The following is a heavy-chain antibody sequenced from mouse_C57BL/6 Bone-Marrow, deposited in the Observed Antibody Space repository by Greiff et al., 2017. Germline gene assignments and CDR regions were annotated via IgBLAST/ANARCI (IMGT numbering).Heavy chain of an antibody. V-gene: IGHV1-81*01. D-gene: IGHD1-1*01. CDR1: GYTFTSYG. J-gene: IGHJ4*01. CDR3: ARQRLRKGGYAMDY. Sequence: QVQLQQSGAELARPGASVKLSCKASGYTFTSYGISWVKQRTGQGLEWIGEIYPRSGNTYYNEKFKGKATLTADKSSSTAYMELRSLTSGDSAVYFCARQRLRKGGYAMDYWGQGTSVTVSS. CDR2: IYPRSGNT.